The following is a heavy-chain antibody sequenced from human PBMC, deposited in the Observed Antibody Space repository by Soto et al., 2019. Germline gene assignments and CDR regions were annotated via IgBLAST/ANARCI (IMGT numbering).Heavy chain of an antibody. J-gene: IGHJ6*04. CDR1: GRTFGNYW. D-gene: IGHD6-13*01. V-gene: IGHV3-7*01. CDR2: INQDGSES. CDR3: ASGFDDSWFPNV. Sequence: GGFLRLSYGASGRTFGNYWMSWVRPAPGKGLEWVANINQDGSESYYVDSVKGRFTISRDNAKNSLYLQMSSLRAEDTAVYYCASGFDDSWFPNVWGKGTTVTVSS.